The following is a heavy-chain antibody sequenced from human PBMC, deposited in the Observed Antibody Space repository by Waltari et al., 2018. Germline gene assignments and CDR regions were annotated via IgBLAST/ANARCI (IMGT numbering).Heavy chain of an antibody. CDR2: INPNHGNT. CDR1: GYTFGAYY. V-gene: IGHV1-2*02. Sequence: AEVKKPGASVKVSCKTSGYTFGAYYIHWLRQAPGQSPEWMGWINPNHGNTKYAQKFQDRVTITRDKSVSTVYMELSSLKSDDTAIFYCARDPIIAGVFFDMWGQGTMVTVSS. D-gene: IGHD3-10*01. J-gene: IGHJ3*02. CDR3: ARDPIIAGVFFDM.